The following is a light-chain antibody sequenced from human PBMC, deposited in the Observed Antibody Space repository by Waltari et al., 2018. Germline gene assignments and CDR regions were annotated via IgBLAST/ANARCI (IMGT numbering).Light chain of an antibody. CDR2: AAS. CDR3: QQTYKTPIT. CDR1: QRINTY. Sequence: DIQMTQSPSSLSASVGDTVTITCRADQRINTYLNWYQQRPGKAPKLLIYAASTLQGGVPSRFSGSGSGTDFTLTISSLQPEDFATFYCQQTYKTPITFGQGTRLDVK. J-gene: IGKJ5*01. V-gene: IGKV1-39*01.